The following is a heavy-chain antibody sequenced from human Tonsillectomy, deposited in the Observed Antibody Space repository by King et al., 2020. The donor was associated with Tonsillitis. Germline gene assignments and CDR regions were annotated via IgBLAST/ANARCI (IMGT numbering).Heavy chain of an antibody. CDR1: GDSISGFY. J-gene: IGHJ4*02. D-gene: IGHD1-26*01. CDR2: IHYSGGT. Sequence: QLQESGPGLVRPSETLSLTCTVSGDSISGFYWNWIRQPPGKELEWIGYIHYSGGTNYNPSLKSRVTISVDTSNNQFSLRLTSETAADTAVYYCAREGRGDFDFWGQGTLVTVSS. V-gene: IGHV4-59*01. CDR3: AREGRGDFDF.